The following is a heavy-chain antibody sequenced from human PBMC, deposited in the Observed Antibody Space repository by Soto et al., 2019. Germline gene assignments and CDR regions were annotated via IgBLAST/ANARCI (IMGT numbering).Heavy chain of an antibody. CDR2: ISSDGSNS. D-gene: IGHD3-16*01. CDR1: GFTFSRYG. CDR3: AKDRSDDYVWGREYYFDY. V-gene: IGHV3-30*18. J-gene: IGHJ4*02. Sequence: QVQLVESGGGVVQPGRSLRLSCAASGFTFSRYGMHWVRQAPGKGLEWVALISSDGSNSYYADSVKGRFTISRDNSKNTLYLQINSLRVEDTAVYYCAKDRSDDYVWGREYYFDYWGQGTLITVSS.